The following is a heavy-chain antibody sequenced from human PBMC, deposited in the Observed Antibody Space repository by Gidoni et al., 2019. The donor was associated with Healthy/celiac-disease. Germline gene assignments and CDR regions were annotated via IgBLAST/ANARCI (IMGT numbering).Heavy chain of an antibody. V-gene: IGHV1-69*08. J-gene: IGHJ4*02. D-gene: IGHD3-10*01. CDR2: IIPILGIA. CDR3: ARDIYGSGSYLDGPFDY. Sequence: QVQLVQSGAEVKKPGSSVKVSCKASGGTFSSYTTSWVRQAPGQGLEWMGRIIPILGIANYAQKFQGRITITADKSTSTAYMELSSLRSEDTAVYYCARDIYGSGSYLDGPFDYWGQGTLVTVSS. CDR1: GGTFSSYT.